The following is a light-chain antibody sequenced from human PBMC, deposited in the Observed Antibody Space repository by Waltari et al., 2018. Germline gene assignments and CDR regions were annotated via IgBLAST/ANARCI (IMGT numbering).Light chain of an antibody. Sequence: QSALTQPASVSGSPGQSITISCTGTSSDVGGYNSVSWYQQHPGKAPKLMIYDVTKRPSGVSDRFSGSKSGNTACLTISGLQAEDEADYYCNSYTSSSTLWVFGGGTKLTVL. V-gene: IGLV2-14*01. CDR1: SSDVGGYNS. CDR2: DVT. J-gene: IGLJ3*02. CDR3: NSYTSSSTLWV.